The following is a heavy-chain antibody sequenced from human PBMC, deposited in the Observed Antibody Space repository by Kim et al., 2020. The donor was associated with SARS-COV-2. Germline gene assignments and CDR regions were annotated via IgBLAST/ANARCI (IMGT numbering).Heavy chain of an antibody. CDR3: ARAPARGDAFDI. D-gene: IGHD3-10*01. J-gene: IGHJ3*02. Sequence: NYNPSLKSRVTISVDTSKNQFSLKLSSVTAADTAVYYCARAPARGDAFDIWGQGTMVTVSS. V-gene: IGHV4-59*01.